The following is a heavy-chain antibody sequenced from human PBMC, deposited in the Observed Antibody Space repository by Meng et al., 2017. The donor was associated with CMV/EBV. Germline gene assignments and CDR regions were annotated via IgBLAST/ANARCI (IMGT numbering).Heavy chain of an antibody. CDR2: ISSSSSTI. J-gene: IGHJ6*02. Sequence: GESLKISCAASGFTFSSYSMNWVRQAPGKGLEWVSYISSSSSTIYCADSVKGRFTISRDNAKNSLYLQMNSLSAEDTAVYYCARDDDSSGYSYYYYYGMDVWGQGTTVTVSS. V-gene: IGHV3-48*04. CDR3: ARDDDSSGYSYYYYYGMDV. D-gene: IGHD3-22*01. CDR1: GFTFSSYS.